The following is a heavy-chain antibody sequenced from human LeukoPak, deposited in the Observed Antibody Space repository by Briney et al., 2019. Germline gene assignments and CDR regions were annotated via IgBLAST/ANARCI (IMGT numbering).Heavy chain of an antibody. Sequence: SQTLSLTCTVSGGSISSYYWSWIRQPPGKGLEWIGYIYYSGSTNYNPSLKSRVTISVDTSKNQFSLKLSSVTAADTAVYYCASDSSGWWAFDYWGQGTLVTVSS. V-gene: IGHV4-59*01. CDR1: GGSISSYY. D-gene: IGHD6-19*01. CDR3: ASDSSGWWAFDY. J-gene: IGHJ4*02. CDR2: IYYSGST.